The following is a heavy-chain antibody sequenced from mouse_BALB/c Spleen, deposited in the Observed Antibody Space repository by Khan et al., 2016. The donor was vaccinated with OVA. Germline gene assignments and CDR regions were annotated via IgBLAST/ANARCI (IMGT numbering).Heavy chain of an antibody. V-gene: IGHV9-4*02. Sequence: QIQLVQSGPEPKKPGETVRISCKASGYTFTNAGMQWVQKMPGKGLKWIGWINTHSGVPKYAEDFKGRFAFSLETSASTVYLQITNLKNEDTATYSCARGGAAYYRNDGGAMDYWGQGTSVTVSS. CDR3: ARGGAAYYRNDGGAMDY. CDR1: GYTFTNAG. D-gene: IGHD2-14*01. CDR2: INTHSGVP. J-gene: IGHJ4*01.